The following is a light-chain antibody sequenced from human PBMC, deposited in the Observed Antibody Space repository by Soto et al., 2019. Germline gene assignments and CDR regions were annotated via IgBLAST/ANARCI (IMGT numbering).Light chain of an antibody. CDR3: TSYTTNLTVL. Sequence: QSALTQPASVSGSPGQSITISCTGSSNDVGAYNFVSWYQHHPGRAPKLMIYEVSNRPSGVSNRFSGSKSGNTASLSISGLQTADEAGYYCTSYTTNLTVLFGGGTKLTVL. V-gene: IGLV2-14*01. CDR1: SNDVGAYNF. CDR2: EVS. J-gene: IGLJ2*01.